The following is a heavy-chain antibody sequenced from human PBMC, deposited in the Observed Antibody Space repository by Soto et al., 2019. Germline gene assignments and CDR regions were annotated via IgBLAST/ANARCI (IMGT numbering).Heavy chain of an antibody. D-gene: IGHD3-22*01. CDR1: GFTLWNYA. CDR3: AKARAYYYDTSALGDY. CDR2: IGGRGSST. Sequence: GGSLRLSCAASGFTLWNYAMSWVRQAPGKGLEWVSAIGGRGSSTCYVDSVKGRFTISRDSSKNTLYLQMNSLRAEDTAVYYCAKARAYYYDTSALGDYWGQGTLVTVSS. V-gene: IGHV3-23*01. J-gene: IGHJ4*02.